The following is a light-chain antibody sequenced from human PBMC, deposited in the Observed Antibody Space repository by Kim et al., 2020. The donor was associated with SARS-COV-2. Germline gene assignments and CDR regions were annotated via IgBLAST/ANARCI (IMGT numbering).Light chain of an antibody. CDR3: QSYDSSLSVV. Sequence: GRTVATPGRGSSTKVGGGYVVPWYKKLPETAPKPRFLGTSNGPSGVPDRFSGSKSGTSASLAITGLRAEDEADYYCQSYDSSLSVVFGGGTQLTVL. J-gene: IGLJ2*01. V-gene: IGLV1-40*01. CDR1: STKVGGGYV. CDR2: GTS.